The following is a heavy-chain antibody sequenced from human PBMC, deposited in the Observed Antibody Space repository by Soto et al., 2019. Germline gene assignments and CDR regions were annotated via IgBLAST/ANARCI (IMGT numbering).Heavy chain of an antibody. CDR3: ARDKDQLTTD. CDR1: GATFSTHT. CDR2: IIPMLGIA. J-gene: IGHJ1*01. D-gene: IGHD2-2*01. V-gene: IGHV1-69*02. Sequence: QVQLVQSGAEVKKPGSSVKVSCRASGATFSTHTIIWMRQAPGQGLEWVGRIIPMLGIANYAQKFQGRVTITADKSTSTAYMEVRSLRSEDTAIYYCARDKDQLTTDWGQGTLVTVSS.